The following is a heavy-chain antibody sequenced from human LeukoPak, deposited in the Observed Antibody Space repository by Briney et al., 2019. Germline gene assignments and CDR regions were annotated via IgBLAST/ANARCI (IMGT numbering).Heavy chain of an antibody. CDR1: GFTFDDYG. J-gene: IGHJ4*02. CDR3: ARDRYLVY. V-gene: IGHV3-7*01. D-gene: IGHD3-16*02. CDR2: IKHDGSEK. Sequence: GGSLRLSCAASGFTFDDYGMSWVRQAPGKGLEWVANIKHDGSEKHYVASVQGRFTISRDNAKNSLYLQMDSLRADDTAVYYCARDRYLVYWGQGTLVTVSS.